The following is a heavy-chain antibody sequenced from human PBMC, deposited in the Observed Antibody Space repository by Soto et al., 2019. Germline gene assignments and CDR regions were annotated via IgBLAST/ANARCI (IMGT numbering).Heavy chain of an antibody. CDR2: IDPAKSET. CDR3: ARRIAVAGYDY. V-gene: IGHV5-51*01. CDR1: GYSFTSYW. D-gene: IGHD6-19*01. Sequence: GESLKISCKASGYSFTSYWIGWVRQMPGKGLEWMGIIDPAKSETRYSTSFQGQVTISDDKSISTAYLQWSSLKASDTAMYYCARRIAVAGYDYWGQGTLVTVSS. J-gene: IGHJ4*01.